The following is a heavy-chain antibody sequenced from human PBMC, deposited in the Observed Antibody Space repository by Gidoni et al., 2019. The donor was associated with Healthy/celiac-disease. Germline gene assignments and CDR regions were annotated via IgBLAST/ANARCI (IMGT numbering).Heavy chain of an antibody. J-gene: IGHJ4*02. CDR2: ISSSSSTI. V-gene: IGHV3-48*01. D-gene: IGHD4-17*01. CDR1: GFNFSSYS. Sequence: EVQLVESGGGLVQPGGSLRLSCAASGFNFSSYSMNWVRQAPGKGLEWVSYISSSSSTIYYADSVKGRFTISRDNAKNSLYLQMNSLRAEDTAVYYCARVGYGPPFDYWGQGTLVTVSS. CDR3: ARVGYGPPFDY.